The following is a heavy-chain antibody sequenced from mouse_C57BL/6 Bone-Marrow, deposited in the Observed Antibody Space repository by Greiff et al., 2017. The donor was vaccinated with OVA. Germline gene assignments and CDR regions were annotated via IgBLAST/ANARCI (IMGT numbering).Heavy chain of an antibody. CDR3: ARDAHAPFAY. Sequence: EVKRVESGGGLVQSGRSLRLSCATSGFTFSDFYMEWVRQAPGKGLEWIAASRNKANDYTTEYSASVKGRFIVSRDTSQSILYLQMNALRAEDTAIYYCARDAHAPFAYWGQGTLVTVSA. CDR1: GFTFSDFY. CDR2: SRNKANDYTT. V-gene: IGHV7-1*01. J-gene: IGHJ3*01.